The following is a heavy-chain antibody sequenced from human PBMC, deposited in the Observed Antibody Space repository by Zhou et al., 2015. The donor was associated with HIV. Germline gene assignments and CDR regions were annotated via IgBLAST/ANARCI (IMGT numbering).Heavy chain of an antibody. CDR2: IIPMFGTA. CDR1: GGTLGNHG. CDR3: AREGWGSWYFDL. J-gene: IGHJ2*01. V-gene: IGHV1-69*06. D-gene: IGHD7-27*01. Sequence: QVLLVQSGAEVKKPGSSVKVSCKASGGTLGNHGISWVRQAPGQGLEWMGGIIPMFGTASYAPKFQGRVTITADKSTSTAYMDLSSLRSVDTAVYYCAREGWGSWYFDLWGRGTLVSVSS.